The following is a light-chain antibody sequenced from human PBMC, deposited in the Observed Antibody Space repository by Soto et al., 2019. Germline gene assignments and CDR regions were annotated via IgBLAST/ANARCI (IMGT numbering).Light chain of an antibody. CDR3: HQYYSYST. Sequence: EIVMTQSPATLSVSPGERVILSCRASQSVSSDLAWYHHKPGQAPRLLIYGASTRATGIPARFSGSGFGTEFTLTIGSLQPDDFATYYCHQYYSYSTFGQGTKLE. J-gene: IGKJ2*01. CDR2: GAS. CDR1: QSVSSD. V-gene: IGKV3-15*01.